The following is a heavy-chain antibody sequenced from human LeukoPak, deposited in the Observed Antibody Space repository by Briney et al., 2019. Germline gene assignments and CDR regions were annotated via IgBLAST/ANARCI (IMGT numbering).Heavy chain of an antibody. V-gene: IGHV3-48*03. CDR1: GFTFSNYA. CDR3: ARGDYYGSQNYTFDI. Sequence: GGSLRLSCAASGFTFSNYAMSWVRQAPGKGLEGVSYISGRGDTIYYADSVKGRFTISRDNARNSLYLQMNSLRSEDTALYYCARGDYYGSQNYTFDIWGQGTMVTVSS. J-gene: IGHJ3*02. CDR2: ISGRGDTI. D-gene: IGHD3-10*01.